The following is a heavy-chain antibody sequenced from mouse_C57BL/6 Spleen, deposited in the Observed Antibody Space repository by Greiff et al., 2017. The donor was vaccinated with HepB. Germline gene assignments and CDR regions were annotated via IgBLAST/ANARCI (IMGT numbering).Heavy chain of an antibody. CDR2: IDPSDSET. J-gene: IGHJ3*01. CDR1: GYTFTSYW. CDR3: ARSGSSGSTTWFAY. D-gene: IGHD3-2*02. V-gene: IGHV1-52*01. Sequence: VQLQQPGAELVRPGSSVQLSCKASGYTFTSYWMHWVKQKPIQGLEWIGNIDPSDSETHYNQKFKDKATLTVDKSSSTAYMQLSSLTSEDSAVYYCARSGSSGSTTWFAYWGQGTLVTVSA.